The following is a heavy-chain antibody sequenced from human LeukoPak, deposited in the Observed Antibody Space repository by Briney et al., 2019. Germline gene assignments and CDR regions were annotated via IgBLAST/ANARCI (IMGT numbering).Heavy chain of an antibody. V-gene: IGHV4-59*01. CDR2: IYSSGIT. D-gene: IGHD2-15*01. CDR1: GGSISGYY. J-gene: IGHJ4*02. CDR3: ARVVGYFDY. Sequence: SETLSLTCSVSGGSISGYYWSWIRQPPGKGLDWIGYIYSSGITNYNPSLKSRVTISVDTSKNQFSLKLSSVTAADTAVYYCARVVGYFDYWGQGTLVTVSS.